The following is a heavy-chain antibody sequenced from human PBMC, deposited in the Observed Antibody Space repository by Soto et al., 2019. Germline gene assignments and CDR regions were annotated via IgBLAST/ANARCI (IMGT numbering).Heavy chain of an antibody. V-gene: IGHV1-18*01. J-gene: IGHJ4*02. CDR1: GYTFTSYA. CDR3: VREAPPIDY. Sequence: QVQLVQSGAEVKKPGASVKVSCKASGYTFTSYAISWVRQAPGQGLEWMGWISAYNGNTKSAQRLQDKVTMTTDITASKADMERRSLRADDTAVSYCVREAPPIDYWGQGTLVTVSS. CDR2: ISAYNGNT.